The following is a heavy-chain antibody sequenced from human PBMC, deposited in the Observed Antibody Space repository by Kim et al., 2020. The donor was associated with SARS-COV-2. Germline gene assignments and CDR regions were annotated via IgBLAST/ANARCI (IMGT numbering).Heavy chain of an antibody. CDR3: ARGLGDTYYDFWSGYRPYYFDY. D-gene: IGHD3-3*01. CDR2: IYYSGST. CDR1: GGSISSYY. Sequence: SETLSLTCTVSGGSISSYYWSWIRQPPGKGLEWIGYIYYSGSTNYNPSLKSRVTISVDTSTNQFSLTLSSVTAADTAVYYCARGLGDTYYDFWSGYRPYYFDYWGQGTLVTVSS. V-gene: IGHV4-59*01. J-gene: IGHJ4*02.